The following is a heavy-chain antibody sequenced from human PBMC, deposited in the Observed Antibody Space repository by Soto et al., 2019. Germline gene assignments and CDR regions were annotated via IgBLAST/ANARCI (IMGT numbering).Heavy chain of an antibody. CDR2: ISYDGSNK. CDR3: ARVADHDYGDYLASIDY. CDR1: GFTFSSYA. V-gene: IGHV3-30-3*01. D-gene: IGHD4-17*01. Sequence: QVQLVESGGGVVQPGRSLRLSCAASGFTFSSYAMHWVRQAPGKGLEWVAVISYDGSNKYYADSVKGRFTISRDNSKNTLYLQMNSLRAEDTAVYYCARVADHDYGDYLASIDYWGQGTLVTVSS. J-gene: IGHJ4*02.